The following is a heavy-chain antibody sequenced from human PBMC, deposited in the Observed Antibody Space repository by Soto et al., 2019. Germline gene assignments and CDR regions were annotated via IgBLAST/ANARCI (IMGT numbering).Heavy chain of an antibody. CDR1: GFTFSNCG. V-gene: IGHV3-30*18. J-gene: IGHJ6*02. CDR2: TSFDGSNR. CDR3: AKDQKYYYYHGVDV. Sequence: GGSLRLSCAASGFTFSNCGMHWVRQAPGKGLEWVAGTSFDGSNRYYADSVKGRFTISRENSNNTLYLHMNGLRPEDSAVYYCAKDQKYYYYHGVDVWGQGTTVTVSS.